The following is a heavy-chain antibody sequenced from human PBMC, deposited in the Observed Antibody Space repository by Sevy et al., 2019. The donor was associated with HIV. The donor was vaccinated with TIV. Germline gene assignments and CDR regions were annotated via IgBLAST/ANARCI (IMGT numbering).Heavy chain of an antibody. CDR3: AREGCTKPHDY. D-gene: IGHD2-8*01. CDR2: LSFGCGEI. V-gene: IGHV3-23*01. Sequence: GGSLRLSCAASGFTFSKYSMSWVRQPPGKGLEWVSTLSFGCGEINYADSVKGRFTISRDNSKSSVYLQRNSLRPGDTAVYYCAREGCTKPHDYWGQGTLVTVSS. J-gene: IGHJ4*02. CDR1: GFTFSKYS.